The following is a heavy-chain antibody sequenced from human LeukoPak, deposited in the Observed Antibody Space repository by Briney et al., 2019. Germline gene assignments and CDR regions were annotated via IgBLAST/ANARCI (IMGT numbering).Heavy chain of an antibody. CDR3: ERVGYSFSINDWSRTGLGAYPTKYHYYMDV. CDR1: GGSFSDYS. CDR2: INHSGGT. Sequence: SETLSLTCAVYGGSFSDYSWSWIRQPPRKGLEWIGEINHSGGTNNNPSLNSRVIMSVDTSRDQFSLKVSSVTAADTAVYFCERVGYSFSINDWSRTGLGAYPTKYHYYMDVWGKGTTVTVSS. D-gene: IGHD5-18*01. J-gene: IGHJ6*03. V-gene: IGHV4-34*01.